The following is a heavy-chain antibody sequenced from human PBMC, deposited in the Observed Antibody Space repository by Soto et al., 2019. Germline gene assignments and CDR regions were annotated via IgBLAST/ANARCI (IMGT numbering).Heavy chain of an antibody. D-gene: IGHD3-10*01. CDR3: ARFREYFDY. Sequence: SGPTLVNPTQTLTLTCTFSGFSLSTSGVGVGWVRQPPGKALEWLALIYSNDDKRFSTSLKSRLTITKDTSKNQVVLTMTNMDPVDTATYYCARFREYFDYWGQGTLVTVSS. CDR1: GFSLSTSGVG. V-gene: IGHV2-5*01. J-gene: IGHJ4*02. CDR2: IYSNDDK.